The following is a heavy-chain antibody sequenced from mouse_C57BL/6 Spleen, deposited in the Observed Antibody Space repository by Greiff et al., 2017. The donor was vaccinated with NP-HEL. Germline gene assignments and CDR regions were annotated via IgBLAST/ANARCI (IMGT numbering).Heavy chain of an antibody. D-gene: IGHD1-1*01. CDR2: INPNNGGT. J-gene: IGHJ1*03. CDR3: ARKGTWHYGSSVGYFDV. Sequence: EVQLQQSGPELVKPGASVKISCKASGYTFTDYYMNWVKQSHGKSLEWIGDINPNNGGTSYNQKFKGKATLTVDKSSSTAYMELRSLTSEDSAVYYCARKGTWHYGSSVGYFDVWGTGTTVTVSS. CDR1: GYTFTDYY. V-gene: IGHV1-26*01.